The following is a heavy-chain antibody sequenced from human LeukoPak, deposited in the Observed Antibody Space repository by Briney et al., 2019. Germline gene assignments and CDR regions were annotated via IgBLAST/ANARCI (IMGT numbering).Heavy chain of an antibody. CDR3: AKVRVYYDFWSGLDY. V-gene: IGHV3-30*18. CDR2: ISSDGNNK. Sequence: GGSLRLSCAASGFTFSSSVMHWVRQAPGKGLEWVAGISSDGNNKYYVDSVKGRFTISRDNSKNTLYLQMNSLRAEDTPVHYCAKVRVYYDFWSGLDYWGQGTLVTVSS. CDR1: GFTFSSSV. J-gene: IGHJ4*02. D-gene: IGHD3-3*01.